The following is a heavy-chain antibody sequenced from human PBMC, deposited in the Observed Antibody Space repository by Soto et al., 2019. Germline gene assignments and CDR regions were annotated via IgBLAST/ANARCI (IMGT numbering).Heavy chain of an antibody. D-gene: IGHD4-17*01. CDR2: IIPILGIA. CDR1: GGTFSSYT. Sequence: QVQLVQSGAEVKKPGSSVKVSCKASGGTFSSYTISWVRQAPGQGLEWMGRIIPILGIANYAQKFQGRVTIPADNSASTAYMELSSLRSEDTAVYYCARDYGDYEWGQGTLVTVSS. CDR3: ARDYGDYE. J-gene: IGHJ4*02. V-gene: IGHV1-69*08.